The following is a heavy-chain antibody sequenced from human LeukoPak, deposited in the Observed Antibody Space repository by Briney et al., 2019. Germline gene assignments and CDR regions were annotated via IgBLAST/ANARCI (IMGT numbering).Heavy chain of an antibody. D-gene: IGHD3-10*01. Sequence: SETLSLTCAVYGVSLSGYYWNWIRQSPGKGLEWIGETHHSGSTNYNPSLKSRVTISLDTSKNQFSLKLSSVTAADTAVYYCASDYGLGSYRFDYWGQGTLVTVSS. CDR3: ASDYGLGSYRFDY. CDR1: GVSLSGYY. V-gene: IGHV4-34*01. CDR2: THHSGST. J-gene: IGHJ4*02.